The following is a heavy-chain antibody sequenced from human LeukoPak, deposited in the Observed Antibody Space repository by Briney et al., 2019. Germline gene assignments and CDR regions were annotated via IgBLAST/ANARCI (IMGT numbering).Heavy chain of an antibody. J-gene: IGHJ4*02. CDR2: ISGSGGST. CDR3: AGLRGGGDY. Sequence: PGGSLRLSCAASGFTFSSYAMSWVRQAPGKGLEWVSAISGSGGSTYYADSVKGRFTISRDNSKNTLYLQMNSLRAEDTAAYYLAGLRGGGDYWGQGTLVTVSS. D-gene: IGHD5-12*01. CDR1: GFTFSSYA. V-gene: IGHV3-23*01.